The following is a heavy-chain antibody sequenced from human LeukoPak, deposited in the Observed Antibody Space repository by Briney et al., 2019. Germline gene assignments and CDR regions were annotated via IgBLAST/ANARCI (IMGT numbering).Heavy chain of an antibody. CDR1: GNFISRGYY. V-gene: IGHV4-38-2*01. CDR3: ARNTSAWSPLGETQSAPHCFDS. Sequence: SETLSLTCGVSGNFISRGYYWAWIRQPPGKGLEWIGSIYNVGCTYYNPSLKSRVTMSIDTSKNQFSLKLSSVTAADTAVYYCARNTSAWSPLGETQSAPHCFDSWGQGTLVTVSS. D-gene: IGHD6-19*01. CDR2: IYNVGCT. J-gene: IGHJ4*02.